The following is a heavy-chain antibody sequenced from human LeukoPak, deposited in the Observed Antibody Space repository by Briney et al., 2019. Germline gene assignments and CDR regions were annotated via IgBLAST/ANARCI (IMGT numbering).Heavy chain of an antibody. D-gene: IGHD3-10*01. Sequence: SETLSLTCTVSGGSISSSSYYWGWIRQPPGKGLEWIGSIYYSGSTYYNPSLKSRVTISVDTPKNQFSLKLSSVTAADTAVYYCARGYYGSGSNWFDPWGQGTLVTVSS. V-gene: IGHV4-39*07. CDR2: IYYSGST. J-gene: IGHJ5*02. CDR1: GGSISSSSYY. CDR3: ARGYYGSGSNWFDP.